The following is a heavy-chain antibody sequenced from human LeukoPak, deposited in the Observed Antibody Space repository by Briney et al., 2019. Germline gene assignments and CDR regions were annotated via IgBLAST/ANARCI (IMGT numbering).Heavy chain of an antibody. CDR2: ISAYNGNT. CDR1: GYTFTSYG. CDR3: ARGSIAAASGY. Sequence: ASVKVSCTASGYTFTSYGINWVRQAPGQGLEWMGWISAYNGNTNYAQKFQGRVTMTTDTSTSTAYMDLRSLRSDDTAVYYCARGSIAAASGYWGQGTLVTVSS. V-gene: IGHV1-18*01. D-gene: IGHD6-13*01. J-gene: IGHJ4*02.